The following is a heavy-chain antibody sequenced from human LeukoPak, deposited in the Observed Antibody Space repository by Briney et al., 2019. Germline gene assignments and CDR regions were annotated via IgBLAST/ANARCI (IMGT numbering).Heavy chain of an antibody. CDR2: ISYIGST. Sequence: SETLSLTCAVSADSFSSHYGTWIRQPPGKGLEWIGYISYIGSTNYNPSLKSRVTISKDTSKNQFSLKLSSVTAADTAVYYCARDLVTVTKGFDIWGQGTMVSVSS. CDR3: ARDLVTVTKGFDI. CDR1: ADSFSSHY. V-gene: IGHV4-59*11. J-gene: IGHJ3*02. D-gene: IGHD4-17*01.